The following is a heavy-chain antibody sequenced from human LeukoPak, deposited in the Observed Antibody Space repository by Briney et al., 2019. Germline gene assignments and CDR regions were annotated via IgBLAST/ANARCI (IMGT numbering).Heavy chain of an antibody. D-gene: IGHD1-26*01. J-gene: IGHJ5*02. Sequence: GGSLRLSCAPSGFTFDDYAMHWVRQAPGKGLEWVSRINSDGSSTSYADSVKGRFTISRDNAKNTLYLQMNSLRAEDTAVYYCAGSRWDWFDPWGQGTLVTVSS. V-gene: IGHV3-74*01. CDR1: GFTFDDYA. CDR2: INSDGSST. CDR3: AGSRWDWFDP.